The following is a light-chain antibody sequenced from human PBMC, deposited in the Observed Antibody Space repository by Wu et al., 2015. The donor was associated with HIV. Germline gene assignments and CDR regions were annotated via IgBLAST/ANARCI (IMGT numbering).Light chain of an antibody. Sequence: EIVLTQSPGTLSLSPGERATLSCRASQSVTSSYLAWYQQRPGQAPRLLIYGASSRATGTPDRFSGSGSGTDFTLTIDRLEPEDFAVYYCQQYESSTATFGQGTKVEIK. V-gene: IGKV3-20*01. J-gene: IGKJ1*01. CDR3: QQYESSTAT. CDR2: GAS. CDR1: QSVTSSY.